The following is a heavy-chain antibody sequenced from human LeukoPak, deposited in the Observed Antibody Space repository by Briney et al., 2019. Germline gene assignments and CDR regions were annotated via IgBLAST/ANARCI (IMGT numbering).Heavy chain of an antibody. J-gene: IGHJ4*02. CDR1: SGSISRYH. CDR2: IYYSGNT. Sequence: SETLSLTCTVSSGSISRYHWSWIRQPPGKGLEWIGYIYYSGNTNHNPSLKSRVTISVDKSKNQFSLKLSSVTAADTAVYYCARVVYRSGWDLDYWGQGTLVTVSS. V-gene: IGHV4-59*01. CDR3: ARVVYRSGWDLDY. D-gene: IGHD6-19*01.